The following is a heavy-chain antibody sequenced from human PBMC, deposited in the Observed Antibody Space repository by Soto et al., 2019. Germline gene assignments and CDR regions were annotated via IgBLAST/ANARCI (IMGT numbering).Heavy chain of an antibody. V-gene: IGHV4-39*01. J-gene: IGHJ5*02. CDR1: GDSIISSDLY. Sequence: SETLSLTGTVSGDSIISSDLYWGWVRQPPGKGLEWIGSIFYLGSSYYNPSLKSRVTMSVDTSKNQFSLRLRSVTAADTALYFCARHSLALRKNKWFDLWGQRTMVTVSP. D-gene: IGHD3-3*02. CDR3: ARHSLALRKNKWFDL. CDR2: IFYLGSS.